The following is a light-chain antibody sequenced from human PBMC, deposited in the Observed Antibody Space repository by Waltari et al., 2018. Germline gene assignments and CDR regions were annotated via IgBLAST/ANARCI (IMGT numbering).Light chain of an antibody. V-gene: IGKV2-28*01. CDR1: QSLLDSEGYNY. CDR2: GGS. Sequence: DIVITQSPPSLPVIPGEPASLTCTSSQSLLDSEGYNYVNWYLQKPGQSPQLLLYGGSIRASGVPDRFSGSGSGTHFTLKISRVEADDVGLYYCMQALRSPWTFGQGTRLDMK. J-gene: IGKJ1*01. CDR3: MQALRSPWT.